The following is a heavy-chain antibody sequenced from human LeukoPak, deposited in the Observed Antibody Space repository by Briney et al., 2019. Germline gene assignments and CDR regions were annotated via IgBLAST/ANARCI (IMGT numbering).Heavy chain of an antibody. Sequence: PGGSLRLSCAASGFTFSAHTMSWVRQAPGKGLEWVSSISPSSTNIFQPASMKGRFTISRDNAKNSLYLQIHSLRVEDTAVYYCAREEWYVFYFDLWGQGTLVTVSS. CDR1: GFTFSAHT. V-gene: IGHV3-21*01. D-gene: IGHD2-8*01. CDR3: AREEWYVFYFDL. CDR2: ISPSSTNI. J-gene: IGHJ4*01.